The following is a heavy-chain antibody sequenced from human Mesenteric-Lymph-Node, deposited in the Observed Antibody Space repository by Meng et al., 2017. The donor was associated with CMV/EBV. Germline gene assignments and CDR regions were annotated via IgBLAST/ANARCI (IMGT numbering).Heavy chain of an antibody. V-gene: IGHV3-74*01. D-gene: IGHD5-18*01. J-gene: IGHJ6*02. CDR2: INTDGSVK. Sequence: SCAASEFTFSNYWMHWVRQAPGKGLVWVTRINTDGSVKNYADSVKGRFTISRDNAKNTLYLEMNSLRAEDTAVYYCAVQGYSYGYYYGLDVWGQGTTVTVSS. CDR3: AVQGYSYGYYYGLDV. CDR1: EFTFSNYW.